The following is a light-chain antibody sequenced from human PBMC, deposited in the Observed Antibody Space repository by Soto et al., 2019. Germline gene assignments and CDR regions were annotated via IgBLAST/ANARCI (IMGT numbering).Light chain of an antibody. Sequence: QSALTQPASVSGSPGQSITISCTGTSSDVGGYNYVSWYQQHPGKAPTLIIYEVSNRPSGVSNRFSGSKSDNTASLTISGLQAEDEADYYCSSYTSSNTYVFGTGTKVTVL. V-gene: IGLV2-14*01. CDR2: EVS. CDR1: SSDVGGYNY. J-gene: IGLJ1*01. CDR3: SSYTSSNTYV.